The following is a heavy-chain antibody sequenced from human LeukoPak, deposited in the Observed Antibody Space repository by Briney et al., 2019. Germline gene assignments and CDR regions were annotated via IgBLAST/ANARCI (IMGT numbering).Heavy chain of an antibody. CDR1: GASISSDY. V-gene: IGHV4-59*01. CDR3: GRNLGSGSDH. J-gene: IGHJ4*02. CDR2: THYRGDI. Sequence: SETLSLTCSVSGASISSDYWNWIRQSPGRGLEWIGYTHYRGDINYNPSLKSRLTMSVDASSNQVSLKLSSVTAADAAVYYCGRNLGSGSDHWGQGTLVTISS. D-gene: IGHD3-10*01.